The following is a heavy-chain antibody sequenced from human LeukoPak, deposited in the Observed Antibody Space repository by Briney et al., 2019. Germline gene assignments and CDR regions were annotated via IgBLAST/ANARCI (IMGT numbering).Heavy chain of an antibody. D-gene: IGHD2-21*01. V-gene: IGHV4-34*01. J-gene: IGHJ4*02. CDR2: INHSGST. CDR3: ARGPTPAGDNREKYFDY. CDR1: GGSFSGYY. Sequence: SETLSLTCAVYGGSFSGYYWSWIRQPPGKGLEWIGEINHSGSTNYNPSLKSRVTISVDTSKNQFSLKLSSVTAADTAVYYCARGPTPAGDNREKYFDYWGQGTLVTVSS.